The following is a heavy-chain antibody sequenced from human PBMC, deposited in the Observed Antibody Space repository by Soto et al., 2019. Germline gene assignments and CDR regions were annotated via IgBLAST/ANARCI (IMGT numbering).Heavy chain of an antibody. Sequence: QLQLQESGPGLVKPSETLSLTCTVSAGSTSGYYWSWLRPPPGKGLEWIAYIHYRGSANSNPSLKSRVTISVDTSKNQFSPKFSSVTAADTAVYYCARHSNEYRKSLDYWGQGTLVTVSA. CDR2: IHYRGSA. J-gene: IGHJ4*02. V-gene: IGHV4-59*08. CDR3: ARHSNEYRKSLDY. D-gene: IGHD1-1*01. CDR1: AGSTSGYY.